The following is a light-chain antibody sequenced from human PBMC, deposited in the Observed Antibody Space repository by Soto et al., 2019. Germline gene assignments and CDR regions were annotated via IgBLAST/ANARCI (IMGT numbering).Light chain of an antibody. V-gene: IGKV3D-20*01. J-gene: IGKJ1*01. CDR3: QQYGSSPCT. CDR1: QSVSSNY. Sequence: EIVWTQSPATLSLSPGEKATLSCGATQSVSSNYLAWYQQKPGLAPRLLIFDASTRATGIPDRFSGSGSGIDFSLSISRLEPEDFAVYYCQQYGSSPCTFGQGTKVDIK. CDR2: DAS.